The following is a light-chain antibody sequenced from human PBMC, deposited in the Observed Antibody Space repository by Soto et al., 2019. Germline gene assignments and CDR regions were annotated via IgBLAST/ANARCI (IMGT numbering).Light chain of an antibody. CDR1: QSISSW. CDR2: KAS. CDR3: HQYNSYSWT. Sequence: DIQMTQSPSTLSASVGDRVTMTCRAGQSISSWLAWYQQKPGKAPKLLIHKASSLASGVPSRFSGSGSGTEFTLTISSLQPDDFATYYCHQYNSYSWTFGQGTKVEI. J-gene: IGKJ1*01. V-gene: IGKV1-5*03.